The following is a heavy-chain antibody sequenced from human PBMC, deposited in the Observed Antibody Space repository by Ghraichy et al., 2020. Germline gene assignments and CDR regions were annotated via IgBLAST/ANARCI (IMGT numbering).Heavy chain of an antibody. Sequence: SETLSLTCAVYGGSFSGYYWSWIRQPPGKGLEWIGEINHSGSTNYNPSLKSRVTISVDTSKNQFSLKLSSVTAADTAVYYCARGLNYYDSSGYYSPPLYYFDYWGQGTLVTVSS. V-gene: IGHV4-34*01. CDR3: ARGLNYYDSSGYYSPPLYYFDY. CDR1: GGSFSGYY. J-gene: IGHJ4*02. D-gene: IGHD3-22*01. CDR2: INHSGST.